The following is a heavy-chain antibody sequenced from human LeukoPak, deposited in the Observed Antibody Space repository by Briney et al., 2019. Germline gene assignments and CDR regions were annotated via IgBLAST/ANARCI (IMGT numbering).Heavy chain of an antibody. CDR2: IWYDGSNK. D-gene: IGHD3-10*01. J-gene: IGHJ3*02. CDR3: ARVPYPYYYGSGQALNAFDI. V-gene: IGHV3-33*01. CDR1: GFTFSSYG. Sequence: PGGSLRLSSAASGFTFSSYGMHWVRQAPGKGLEWVAVIWYDGSNKYYADSVKGRFTISRDNSKNTLYLQMNSLRAEDTAVYYCARVPYPYYYGSGQALNAFDIWGQGTMVTVSS.